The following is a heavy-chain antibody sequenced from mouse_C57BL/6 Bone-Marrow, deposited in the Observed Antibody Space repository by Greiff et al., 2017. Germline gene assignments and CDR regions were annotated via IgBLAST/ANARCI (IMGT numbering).Heavy chain of an antibody. CDR2: IWRGGST. CDR3: AKIDYDAVGYAMDY. V-gene: IGHV2-5*01. CDR1: GFSLTSYG. J-gene: IGHJ4*01. Sequence: QVQLKESGPGLVQPSQSLSITCTVSGFSLTSYGVHWVRQSPGKGLEWLGVIWRGGSTDYNAAFMSRLSITKDNSKSQVFFKMNSLQADDTAIYDCAKIDYDAVGYAMDYWGQGTSVTVSS. D-gene: IGHD2-4*01.